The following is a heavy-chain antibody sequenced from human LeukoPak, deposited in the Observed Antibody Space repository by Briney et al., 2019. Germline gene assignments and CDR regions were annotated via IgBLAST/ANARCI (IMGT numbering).Heavy chain of an antibody. CDR2: INWNGGST. V-gene: IGHV3-20*04. D-gene: IGHD6-13*01. Sequence: GGSLRLSCAASGFTFDDYGMSWVRQAPGKGLEWVSGINWNGGSTGYVDSVKGRFTISRDNAKNSLYLQMNSLRAEDTALYYCARLYTGAAAGGWFDPWGQGTLVTVSS. CDR3: ARLYTGAAAGGWFDP. J-gene: IGHJ5*02. CDR1: GFTFDDYG.